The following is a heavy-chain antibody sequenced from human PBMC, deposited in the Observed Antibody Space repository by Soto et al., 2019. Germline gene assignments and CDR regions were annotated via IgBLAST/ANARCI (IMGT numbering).Heavy chain of an antibody. CDR3: ATSFWFGTQPEI. Sequence: QVHLEQWGAGLLKPSETLSLSCGVSGGSFSENYWTWFRQPPGKGLEWIGEISPSGTTKYVPSLKRRVTISKDTSTTQFSLKVTSVTAAATAVYFCATSFWFGTQPEIWGQGTLVTVSS. D-gene: IGHD3-10*01. V-gene: IGHV4-34*01. J-gene: IGHJ1*01. CDR2: ISPSGTT. CDR1: GGSFSENY.